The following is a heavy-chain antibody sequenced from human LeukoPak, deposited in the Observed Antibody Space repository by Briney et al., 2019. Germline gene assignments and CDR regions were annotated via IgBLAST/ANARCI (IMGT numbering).Heavy chain of an antibody. V-gene: IGHV4-59*01. D-gene: IGHD4-17*01. Sequence: SETLSLICTVSGGSMSGYYWTWIRQPPGKGLEWVGYIHYTGSTKYNPSLLGRGTISLDTFNNQFSLRLSSVTAADTALYYCARADGDTYYYYGMDVWGRGTTVTVSS. CDR1: GGSMSGYY. CDR2: IHYTGST. J-gene: IGHJ6*02. CDR3: ARADGDTYYYYGMDV.